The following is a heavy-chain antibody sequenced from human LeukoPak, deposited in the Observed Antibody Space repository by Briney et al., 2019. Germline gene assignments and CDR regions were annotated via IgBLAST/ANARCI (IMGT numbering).Heavy chain of an antibody. CDR3: ARASGYDSTAAFDP. J-gene: IGHJ5*02. CDR2: INPNSGGT. CDR1: GYTFTGYY. V-gene: IGHV1-2*02. Sequence: ASVKVSCKASGYTFTGYYMHWVRQAPGQGLEWMGWINPNSGGTNYAQKFQGRVTMTRDTSISTAYMELSRLRSDDTAVYYCARASGYDSTAAFDPWGQGTLATVSS. D-gene: IGHD5-12*01.